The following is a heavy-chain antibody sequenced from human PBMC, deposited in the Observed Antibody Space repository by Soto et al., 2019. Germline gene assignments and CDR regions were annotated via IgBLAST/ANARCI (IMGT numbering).Heavy chain of an antibody. D-gene: IGHD3-22*01. CDR2: ISAYNGNT. CDR1: GYTFTSYG. CDR3: ARGRDYYDSSGYYSQVFDY. V-gene: IGHV1-18*01. J-gene: IGHJ4*02. Sequence: GASVKVSCKASGYTFTSYGISWVRQAPGQGLEWMGWISAYNGNTNYAQKLQGRVTMTTDTSTSTAYMELRSLRSDDTAVYYCARGRDYYDSSGYYSQVFDYWGQGTLVTVSS.